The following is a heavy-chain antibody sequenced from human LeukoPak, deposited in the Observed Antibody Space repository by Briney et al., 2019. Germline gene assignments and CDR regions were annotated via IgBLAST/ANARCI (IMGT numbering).Heavy chain of an antibody. CDR1: GFTFSGSA. CDR2: IRSKANSYAT. D-gene: IGHD6-19*01. CDR3: TSPSTGYSSGWATSTLDY. J-gene: IGHJ4*02. V-gene: IGHV3-73*01. Sequence: PGGSLKLSCAASGFTFSGSAMHWVRQASGKGLEWVGRIRSKANSYATAYAASVKGRFTISRDDSKNTAYMQMNSLKTEDTAVYYFTSPSTGYSSGWATSTLDYWGQGTLVTVSS.